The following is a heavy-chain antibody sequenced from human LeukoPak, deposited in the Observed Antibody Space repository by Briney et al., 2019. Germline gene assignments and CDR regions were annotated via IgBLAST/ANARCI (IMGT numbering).Heavy chain of an antibody. CDR1: GGSISSYY. V-gene: IGHV4-4*07. Sequence: PSETLSLTCTVSGGSISSYYWSWIRQPAGKGLEWIGRIYTSGSTNYNPSLKSRVTISVDKSKNQFPLKLSSVTAADTAVYYCAREVRSSSPYYFDYWGQGTLVTVSS. D-gene: IGHD6-13*01. CDR3: AREVRSSSPYYFDY. CDR2: IYTSGST. J-gene: IGHJ4*02.